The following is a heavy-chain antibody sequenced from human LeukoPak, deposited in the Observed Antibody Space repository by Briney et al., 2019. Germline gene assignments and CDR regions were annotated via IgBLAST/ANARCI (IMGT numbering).Heavy chain of an antibody. Sequence: GGSLRLSCAASGFTPSIYEMHWVRQAPAKGLEWISYISGSGTVTLYADSVKGRFTIYRDNAKNSLYLLMNGLGAEDTAVYYCARYCAGHCYQGMDVWGRGTTVTVSS. D-gene: IGHD2-21*01. CDR1: GFTPSIYE. CDR2: ISGSGTVT. V-gene: IGHV3-48*03. J-gene: IGHJ6*02. CDR3: ARYCAGHCYQGMDV.